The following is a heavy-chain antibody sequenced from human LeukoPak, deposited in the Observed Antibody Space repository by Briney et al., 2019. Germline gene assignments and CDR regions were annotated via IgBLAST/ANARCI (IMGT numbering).Heavy chain of an antibody. D-gene: IGHD3-3*01. J-gene: IGHJ4*02. V-gene: IGHV4-39*01. CDR1: GGSISSSSYY. CDR2: IYYSGRT. Sequence: PSETLSLTCTVSGGSISSSSYYWAWIRQPPGKGLEWIGSIYYSGRTYYNPSLKSRVTISVDTSKNQFSLKLSSVTAADTAMYYCARRAGGYYDFWSGYSNFDYWGQGTLVTVSS. CDR3: ARRAGGYYDFWSGYSNFDY.